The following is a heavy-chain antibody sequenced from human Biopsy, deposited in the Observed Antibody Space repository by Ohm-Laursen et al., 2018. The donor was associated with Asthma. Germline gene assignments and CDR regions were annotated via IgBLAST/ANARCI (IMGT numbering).Heavy chain of an antibody. V-gene: IGHV1-69*13. CDR2: IMTVFGTT. CDR1: GGTFSNFA. Sequence: SVKVFCKAPGGTFSNFAISWARQAPGQGLEWLGGIMTVFGTTNYAQKFQGRATITADESTSTAYMEVTSLRSEDTAIYYCARCQVGYSSGWSLLLKKIYYSGMDVWGQGTAVTVSS. CDR3: ARCQVGYSSGWSLLLKKIYYSGMDV. D-gene: IGHD6-19*01. J-gene: IGHJ6*02.